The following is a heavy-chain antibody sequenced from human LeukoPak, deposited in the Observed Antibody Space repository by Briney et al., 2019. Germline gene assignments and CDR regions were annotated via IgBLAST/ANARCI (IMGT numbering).Heavy chain of an antibody. J-gene: IGHJ4*02. V-gene: IGHV3-15*01. CDR3: TTVNASAATWGLQL. CDR2: IKIKTDGCTT. Sequence: AGSLRRSCSASGFTFSNAWMSWVRQAPGNGLEWVGRIKIKTDGCTTDYAAPVKGRFTISRDASKNALYLQMNSLKPEDTAVYYCTTVNASAATWGLQLWGQRPVLSLFS. D-gene: IGHD1-1*01. CDR1: GFTFSNAW.